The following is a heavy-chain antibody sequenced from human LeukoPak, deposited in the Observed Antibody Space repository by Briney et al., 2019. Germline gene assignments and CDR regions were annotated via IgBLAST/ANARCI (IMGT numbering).Heavy chain of an antibody. CDR3: ASYGSGSYGFDP. J-gene: IGHJ5*02. Sequence: SETLSLTCTVSGGSISSGNYYWSWIRQHPGKGLEWIGYIHHSGSIYYNPSLKSRVIISVDTSKNQFSLKLNSVTAADTAVYYCASYGSGSYGFDPWGQGTLVTVSS. V-gene: IGHV4-31*03. CDR2: IHHSGSI. CDR1: GGSISSGNYY. D-gene: IGHD3-10*01.